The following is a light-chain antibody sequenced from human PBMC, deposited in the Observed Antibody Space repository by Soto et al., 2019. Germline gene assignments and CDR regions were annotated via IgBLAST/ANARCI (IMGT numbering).Light chain of an antibody. Sequence: EIVLTQSPGTLSLSPGERATLSCRASQSVSSSYFAWYQQKPGQAPRLLIYGESSRATGIPDRFSGSGSGTDFTLTISRLEPEDFAVYYCHQYGSSSWTFGQGTKVDIK. CDR3: HQYGSSSWT. CDR1: QSVSSSY. CDR2: GES. V-gene: IGKV3-20*01. J-gene: IGKJ1*01.